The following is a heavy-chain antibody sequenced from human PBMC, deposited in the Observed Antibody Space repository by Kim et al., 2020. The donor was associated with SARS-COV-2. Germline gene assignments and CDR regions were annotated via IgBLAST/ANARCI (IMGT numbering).Heavy chain of an antibody. Sequence: GGSLRLSCVASGFSFSSFAMSWVRQAPGKGPEWVSGIGSGGDTFYADSVKGRCTMSRDNSRNTLYLQMNSLRVEDTAFYYCAKEMVAYGAPYFDYWGQVTLVTVSS. D-gene: IGHD2-21*01. V-gene: IGHV3-23*01. CDR1: GFSFSSFA. CDR3: AKEMVAYGAPYFDY. CDR2: IGSGGDT. J-gene: IGHJ4*02.